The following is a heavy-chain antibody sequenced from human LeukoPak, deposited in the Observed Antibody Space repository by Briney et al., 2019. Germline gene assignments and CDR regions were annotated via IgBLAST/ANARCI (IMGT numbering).Heavy chain of an antibody. J-gene: IGHJ4*02. CDR3: ATVGGSYSQYYFDY. D-gene: IGHD1-26*01. Sequence: ASVKVSCKVSGYTLTELSMHWVRQAPGKGLEWMGGFDPEDGETIYAQKFQGRVTMTADTSTDTAYMELSSLRSEDTAVYYCATVGGSYSQYYFDYWGQGTLVTVSS. V-gene: IGHV1-24*01. CDR2: FDPEDGET. CDR1: GYTLTELS.